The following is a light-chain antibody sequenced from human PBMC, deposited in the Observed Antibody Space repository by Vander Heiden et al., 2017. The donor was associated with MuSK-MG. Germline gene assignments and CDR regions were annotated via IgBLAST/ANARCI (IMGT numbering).Light chain of an antibody. CDR2: DVS. J-gene: IGLJ1*01. CDR3: CAYAGSYTFV. V-gene: IGLV2-11*01. Sequence: ALRQPRPLLGSLGRSVTSSCTGTSSDVGGYNYVSWYQQHPGKAPTLMIYDVSRRPSWVPDRFSGSKSGNTASLTSSGLQAEDEADYYCCAYAGSYTFVFGTGTKVTVL. CDR1: SSDVGGYNY.